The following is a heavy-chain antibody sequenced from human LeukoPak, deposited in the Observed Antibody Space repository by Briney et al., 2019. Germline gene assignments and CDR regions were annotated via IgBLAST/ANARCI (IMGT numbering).Heavy chain of an antibody. V-gene: IGHV1-18*04. CDR3: ARDRTTVTSLVDY. J-gene: IGHJ4*02. CDR1: GYTFTSYY. CDR2: IRAYNGDT. Sequence: GASVKVSCKASGYTFTSYYMHWVRQAPGQGLEWMGWIRAYNGDTNYAQELQGRVTMTTDTSTSTAYMELRSLRSDDTAVYYCARDRTTVTSLVDYWGQGTLVTVSS. D-gene: IGHD4-17*01.